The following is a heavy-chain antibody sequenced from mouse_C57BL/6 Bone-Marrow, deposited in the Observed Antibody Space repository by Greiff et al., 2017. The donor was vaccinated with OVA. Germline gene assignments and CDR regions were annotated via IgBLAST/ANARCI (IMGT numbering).Heavy chain of an antibody. J-gene: IGHJ4*01. CDR2: IRSGGSYT. CDR1: GFTFSSYG. D-gene: IGHD2-4*01. Sequence: EVKLVESGGDLVKPGGSLKLSCAASGFTFSSYGMSWVRQTPDKRLEWVATIRSGGSYTYYPDSVKGRFTISRDNAKNTLYLQMSSLKSEDTAMYYCARHGDYDSFYAMDYWGQGTSVTVSS. CDR3: ARHGDYDSFYAMDY. V-gene: IGHV5-6*01.